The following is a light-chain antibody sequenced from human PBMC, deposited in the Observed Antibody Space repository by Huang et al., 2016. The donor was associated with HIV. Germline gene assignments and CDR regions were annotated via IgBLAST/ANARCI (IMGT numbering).Light chain of an antibody. J-gene: IGKJ3*01. CDR2: AAS. CDR1: QIVSSH. Sequence: ETVMTQSPVTLSVSPGDRASLSCRSSQIVSSHLAWYQQQPGQAPRLLLYAASTRATGVPARFSGSGAGTEFTLTISTLQSEDSAVYYCQQYNDFRSTFGPGTRVEIK. V-gene: IGKV3-15*01. CDR3: QQYNDFRST.